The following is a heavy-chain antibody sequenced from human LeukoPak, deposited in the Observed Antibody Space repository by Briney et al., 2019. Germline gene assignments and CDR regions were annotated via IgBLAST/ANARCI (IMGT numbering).Heavy chain of an antibody. CDR2: INPNSGDT. D-gene: IGHD1-1*01. V-gene: IGHV1-2*02. CDR1: GYTLTAYY. J-gene: IGHJ4*02. CDR3: ASGGSLDNWYVGYFDY. Sequence: ASVKVSCKASGYTLTAYYMHWVRQAPGQGLEWMGWINPNSGDTNLAQKFQGRVTMTMDSSISTAYMEVSRLRSDDTAVYYCASGGSLDNWYVGYFDYWGQGTLVTVSS.